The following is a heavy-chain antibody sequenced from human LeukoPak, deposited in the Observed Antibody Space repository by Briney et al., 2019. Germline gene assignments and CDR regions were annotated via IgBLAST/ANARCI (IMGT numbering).Heavy chain of an antibody. CDR2: ISYDGSNK. J-gene: IGHJ6*03. D-gene: IGHD3-9*01. Sequence: PGRTLRLSCAASGFTFSSYGMHWVRQAPGKGLEWVAVISYDGSNKYYADSVKGRFTTSRDNSKNTLYLQMNSVRAEDTAVYYCAKSQANYDILTGGMDVWGKGTTVTVSS. V-gene: IGHV3-30*18. CDR3: AKSQANYDILTGGMDV. CDR1: GFTFSSYG.